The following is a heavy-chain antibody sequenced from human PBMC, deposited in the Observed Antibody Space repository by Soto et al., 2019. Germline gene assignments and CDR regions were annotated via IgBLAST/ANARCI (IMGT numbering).Heavy chain of an antibody. CDR3: ARGGYFDSSNYLAY. D-gene: IGHD3-22*01. Sequence: ASVKVSCKAAGYTFTSYGINWVRQAPGRGLEWMGWINPGNGNTKYSQQFQGRVIIDRDTSASTAYMELSSLRPEDTAVYYCARGGYFDSSNYLAYWGLGTLVTVSS. CDR2: INPGNGNT. CDR1: GYTFTSYG. V-gene: IGHV1-3*01. J-gene: IGHJ4*02.